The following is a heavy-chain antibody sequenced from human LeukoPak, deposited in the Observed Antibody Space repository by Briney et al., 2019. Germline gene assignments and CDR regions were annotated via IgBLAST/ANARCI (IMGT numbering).Heavy chain of an antibody. CDR3: ARDDNVSGTYRPSHFDY. Sequence: PGGSLRLSCAASGFTFSSYAMHWVRQAPGKGLEWVAVISYDGSNKYYADSVKGRFTISRDNSKNTLYLQMNSLRAEDTAVYYCARDDNVSGTYRPSHFDYWGQGTLVTVSS. CDR2: ISYDGSNK. CDR1: GFTFSSYA. J-gene: IGHJ4*02. D-gene: IGHD1-26*01. V-gene: IGHV3-30-3*01.